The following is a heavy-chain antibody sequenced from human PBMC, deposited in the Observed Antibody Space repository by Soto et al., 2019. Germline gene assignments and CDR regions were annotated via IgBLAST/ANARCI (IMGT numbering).Heavy chain of an antibody. CDR2: IYYSGST. D-gene: IGHD6-13*01. V-gene: IGHV4-59*08. CDR1: GGSISSYY. CDR3: ASSGYSSSWGPYNWFDP. J-gene: IGHJ5*02. Sequence: SETLSLTCTVSGGSISSYYWSWIRQPPGKGLEWIGYIYYSGSTNYNPTLKSRVTISVDTSKNQFSLKLSSVTAADTAVYYCASSGYSSSWGPYNWFDPWGQGTLVTVS.